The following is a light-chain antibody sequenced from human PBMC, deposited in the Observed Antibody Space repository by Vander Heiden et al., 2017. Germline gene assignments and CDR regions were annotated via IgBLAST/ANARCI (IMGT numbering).Light chain of an antibody. V-gene: IGKV3-11*01. Sequence: EIVLTQSPATLSLSPGERATLSCRASQSVSSYLAWYQQKPGQAPRLLIYDASNRATGIPARFSGSGSGTDFTLTISSLEPEDFAVYYCQQRSNGPPLTFGGGTKGEIK. CDR2: DAS. J-gene: IGKJ4*01. CDR1: QSVSSY. CDR3: QQRSNGPPLT.